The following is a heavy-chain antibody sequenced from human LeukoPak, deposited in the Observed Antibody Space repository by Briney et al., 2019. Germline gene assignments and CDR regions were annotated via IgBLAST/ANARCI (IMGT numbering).Heavy chain of an antibody. CDR2: IWNDGSNK. CDR3: AKDAQRGFDYSNSLEY. Sequence: PGGSLRLSCAASGFTFSHYGMHWVRQAPGRGLEWVAVIWNDGSNKYHADSVKGRFTISRDNSQNTVDLHMNSLRAEDTAVYYCAKDAQRGFDYSNSLEYWGQGTLATVSS. D-gene: IGHD4-11*01. J-gene: IGHJ4*02. CDR1: GFTFSHYG. V-gene: IGHV3-33*06.